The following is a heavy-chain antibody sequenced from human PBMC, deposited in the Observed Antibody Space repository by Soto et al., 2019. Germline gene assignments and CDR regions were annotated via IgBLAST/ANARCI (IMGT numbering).Heavy chain of an antibody. Sequence: QVQLVESGGGVVQPGRSLRLSCAASGFTFSSYGMHWVRQAPGKGLEWVAVISYDGSNKYYVDSVKGRFTISRDNSKNTLYLKMNSLRAEDTAMYYCAKDKRDYTSSSGFDYWGQGTLVIVSP. V-gene: IGHV3-30*18. J-gene: IGHJ4*02. CDR2: ISYDGSNK. D-gene: IGHD6-6*01. CDR1: GFTFSSYG. CDR3: AKDKRDYTSSSGFDY.